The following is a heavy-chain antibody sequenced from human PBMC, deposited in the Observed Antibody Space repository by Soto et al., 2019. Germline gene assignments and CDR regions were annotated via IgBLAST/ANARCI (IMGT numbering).Heavy chain of an antibody. J-gene: IGHJ1*01. CDR3: ASSDYLYFQH. CDR1: GGSISSGGYD. CDR2: IYYSGST. V-gene: IGHV4-31*03. Sequence: SETLSLTCTVSGGSISSGGYDWSWIRQHPGKGLEWIGYIYYSGSTYYNPSLKSRVTISVDTSKNQFSLKLSSVTAADTAVYYCASSDYLYFQHWGQGTLVTVSS. D-gene: IGHD4-17*01.